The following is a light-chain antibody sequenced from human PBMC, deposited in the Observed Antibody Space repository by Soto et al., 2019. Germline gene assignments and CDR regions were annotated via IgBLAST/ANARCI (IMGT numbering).Light chain of an antibody. CDR2: GAS. J-gene: IGKJ1*01. V-gene: IGKV3-20*01. CDR3: QQYGNSPQT. Sequence: EIVLTQSPGTLSLSPGERVTLSCSASQSVNSSYLAWYQHKPGQAPRLLIYGASTRATGIPDRFSGSGSGTDFAVTIARLEPGDFAVYDCQQYGNSPQTFGQGTKVDIK. CDR1: QSVNSSY.